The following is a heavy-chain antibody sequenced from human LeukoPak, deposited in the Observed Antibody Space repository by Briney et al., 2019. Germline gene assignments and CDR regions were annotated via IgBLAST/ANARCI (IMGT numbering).Heavy chain of an antibody. CDR2: ISYDGSNK. D-gene: IGHD5-24*01. J-gene: IGHJ4*02. V-gene: IGHV3-30*04. CDR1: GFTFSSYA. Sequence: GGSLRLSCAASGFTFSSYAMHWVRQAPGKGLEWVAVISYDGSNKYYADSVKGRFTISRDNSKNTLYLQMNSLRAEDTAVYYCAKARGRDGYKDELDFWGQGTLVTVSS. CDR3: AKARGRDGYKDELDF.